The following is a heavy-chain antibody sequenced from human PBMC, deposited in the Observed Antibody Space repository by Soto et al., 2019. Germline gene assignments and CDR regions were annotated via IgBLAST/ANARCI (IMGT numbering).Heavy chain of an antibody. CDR2: IYHSGST. CDR3: ARGPTTEKVDS. J-gene: IGHJ4*02. CDR1: GGSISSSNW. V-gene: IGHV4-4*02. Sequence: SETLSLTCAVSGGSISSSNWWSWVRQPPGKGLEWIGEIYHSGSTNYNPSLKSRVTISADTSMNQFSLALTSVTAADTAMYYCARGPTTEKVDSWGQGILVTVS.